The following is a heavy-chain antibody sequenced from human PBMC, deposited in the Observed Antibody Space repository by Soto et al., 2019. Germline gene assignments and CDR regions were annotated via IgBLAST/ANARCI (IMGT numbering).Heavy chain of an antibody. Sequence: ASVKVSCKASGYTLTSYGISWVRQAPGQGLEYMGWINTYNGNTNYAQKVQGRVTMTTDTSTNTAYMELGSPRSDDTAMYYCARDSIVPSKGELFYWGQGTLVTVSS. CDR1: GYTLTSYG. J-gene: IGHJ4*02. CDR3: ARDSIVPSKGELFY. CDR2: INTYNGNT. V-gene: IGHV1-18*01. D-gene: IGHD3-10*01.